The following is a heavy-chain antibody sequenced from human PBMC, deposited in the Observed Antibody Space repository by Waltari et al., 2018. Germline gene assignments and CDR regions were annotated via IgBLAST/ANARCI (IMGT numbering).Heavy chain of an antibody. CDR2: ISSNGGST. CDR3: ARGLVVAGYYYYYGMDV. D-gene: IGHD6-19*01. V-gene: IGHV3-64*07. Sequence: EVQLVESGGGLVQPGGSLRLSCAASGFTFSSYAMHWVRQAPGKGLEYVSAISSNGGSTYYADSVKGRFTISRDNSKNTLYLQMGSLRAEDMAVYYCARGLVVAGYYYYYGMDVWGQGTTVTVSS. CDR1: GFTFSSYA. J-gene: IGHJ6*02.